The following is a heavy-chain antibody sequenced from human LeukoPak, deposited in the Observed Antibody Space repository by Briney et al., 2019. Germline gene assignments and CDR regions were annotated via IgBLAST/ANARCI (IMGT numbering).Heavy chain of an antibody. CDR1: GFTFDDYG. J-gene: IGHJ4*02. V-gene: IGHV3-20*04. D-gene: IGHD6-13*01. Sequence: SGGSLRLSCAASGFTFDDYGMSWVRQAPGKGLEWVSGINWNGGSTGYADSVKGRFTISRDNAKNSLYLQMNSLRAEDTAVYYCARGVRGYSSSWYGYWGQGTLVTVSS. CDR2: INWNGGST. CDR3: ARGVRGYSSSWYGY.